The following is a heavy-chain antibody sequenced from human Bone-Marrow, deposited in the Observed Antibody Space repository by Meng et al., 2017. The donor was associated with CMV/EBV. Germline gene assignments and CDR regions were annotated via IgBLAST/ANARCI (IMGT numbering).Heavy chain of an antibody. V-gene: IGHV3-48*04. CDR2: ISSSSSTI. CDR1: GFTFSSYS. J-gene: IGHJ6*02. Sequence: GGSLRLSCAASGFTFSSYSMNWVRQAPGKGLEWVSYISSSSSTIYYADSVKGRFTISRDNAKNSLYLQMNSLRAEDTAVYYCARVISSPKQKTLPRSYGGNASGSYYYGMDVWGQGTTVTVSS. CDR3: ARVISSPKQKTLPRSYGGNASGSYYYGMDV. D-gene: IGHD4/OR15-4a*01.